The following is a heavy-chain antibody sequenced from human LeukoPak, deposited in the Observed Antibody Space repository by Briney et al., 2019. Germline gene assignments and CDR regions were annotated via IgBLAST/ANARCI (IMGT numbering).Heavy chain of an antibody. J-gene: IGHJ5*02. Sequence: ASVKVSCKASGYTFTSYGISWVRQAPGQGLEWMGWISAYNGNTNYAQKVQGRVTMSTDTSTSTAYMELRSLRSEDTAVCYCARITIFGVDVAWFDPWGQGTLVTVSS. CDR2: ISAYNGNT. D-gene: IGHD3-3*01. V-gene: IGHV1-18*01. CDR3: ARITIFGVDVAWFDP. CDR1: GYTFTSYG.